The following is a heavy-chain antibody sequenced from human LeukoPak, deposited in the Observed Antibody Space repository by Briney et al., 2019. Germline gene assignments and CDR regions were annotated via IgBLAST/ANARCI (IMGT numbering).Heavy chain of an antibody. V-gene: IGHV3-7*03. J-gene: IGHJ3*02. CDR2: IKQDGSEK. D-gene: IGHD5-12*01. CDR3: AKDAGSSGYDPDAFDI. CDR1: GFTFSSYW. Sequence: PGGSLRLSCAASGFTFSSYWMSWVRQAPGKGLEWVANIKQDGSEKYYVDSVKGRFTISRDNAKNSLYLQMNSLRAEDTAVYYCAKDAGSSGYDPDAFDIWGQGTMVTVSS.